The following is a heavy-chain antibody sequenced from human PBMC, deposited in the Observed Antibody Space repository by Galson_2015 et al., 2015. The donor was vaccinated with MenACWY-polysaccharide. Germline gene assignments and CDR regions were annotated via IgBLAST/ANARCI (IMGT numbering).Heavy chain of an antibody. Sequence: SLRLSCAASGFTVSSNYMSWVRQAPGKGLEWVSVIYSGGSTHYADSVKGRFTISRDNSKNTLYLQMNSLRAEDTAVYYCARDSATTGTTRGGFGYWGQGTLVTVSS. V-gene: IGHV3-53*01. CDR2: IYSGGST. CDR3: ARDSATTGTTRGGFGY. D-gene: IGHD1-1*01. J-gene: IGHJ4*02. CDR1: GFTVSSNY.